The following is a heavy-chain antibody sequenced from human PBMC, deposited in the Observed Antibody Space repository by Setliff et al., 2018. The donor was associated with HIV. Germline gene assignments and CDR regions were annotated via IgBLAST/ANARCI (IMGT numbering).Heavy chain of an antibody. J-gene: IGHJ6*03. CDR3: ARLTLLRGLTITYMDV. V-gene: IGHV3-48*04. CDR2: ISGSGTTK. D-gene: IGHD3-10*01. CDR1: GFTFSTYA. Sequence: GGSLRLSCAASGFTFSTYAMTWVRQGPGKGLEWISYISGSGTTKYYAESVKGRFTISRDNAKDSLYLQMNTLRAEDTAVYYCARLTLLRGLTITYMDVWGKGTTVTVSS.